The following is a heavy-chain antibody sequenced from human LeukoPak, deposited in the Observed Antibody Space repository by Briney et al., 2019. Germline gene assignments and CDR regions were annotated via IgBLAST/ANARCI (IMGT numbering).Heavy chain of an antibody. J-gene: IGHJ4*02. CDR2: IYTSGST. Sequence: PSETLSLTCTVSGGSISSYYWSWIRQPAGKGLEWIGRIYTSGSTNYNPSLKSRVTMSVDTSKNQFSLKLSSVTAADTAVYYCARSSGWVGRGYFDYWGQGTLVTVSS. CDR3: ARSSGWVGRGYFDY. CDR1: GGSISSYY. D-gene: IGHD6-19*01. V-gene: IGHV4-4*07.